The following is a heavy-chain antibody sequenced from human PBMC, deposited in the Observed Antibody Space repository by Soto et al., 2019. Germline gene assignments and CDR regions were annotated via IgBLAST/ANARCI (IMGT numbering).Heavy chain of an antibody. CDR3: ARVPDR. CDR1: GDSITSSYW. CDR2: ISHTGTT. J-gene: IGHJ5*02. V-gene: IGHV4-4*02. Sequence: SETLSLTCTVSGDSITSSYWWSWVRQPPGRGLEWIGKISHTGTTYYNPSLESRITISVDRSKNQFSLKLSSVTAADTAVYYCARVPDRWGQGTLVTVSS. D-gene: IGHD2-2*01.